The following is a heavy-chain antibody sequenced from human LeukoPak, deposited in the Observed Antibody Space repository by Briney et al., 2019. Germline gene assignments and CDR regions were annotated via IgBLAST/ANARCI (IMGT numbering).Heavy chain of an antibody. Sequence: ASVKVSCKASGYTFTGYYIHWVRQAPGQGLEWMGWINPNSGGTIYAQKFQGRVTMTRDTSISTAYMELRWLRSDDTAVYYCARDLVATGGYWGQGTLVTVSS. CDR1: GYTFTGYY. J-gene: IGHJ4*02. V-gene: IGHV1-2*02. D-gene: IGHD5-12*01. CDR3: ARDLVATGGY. CDR2: INPNSGGT.